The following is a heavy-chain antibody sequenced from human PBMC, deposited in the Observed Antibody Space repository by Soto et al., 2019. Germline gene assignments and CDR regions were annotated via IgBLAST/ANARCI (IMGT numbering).Heavy chain of an antibody. CDR1: GFTFRSYD. CDR3: ATEIEATGNWYFYL. V-gene: IGHV3-13*05. Sequence: GGSLRLSCAASGFTFRSYDMQWVRQISGKGLEWVSAISVAGNPHYSDSAQGLFAISRENAKNSLYHQMNSLRVGHTAVYYWATEIEATGNWYFYLWGRGTLVTVSS. CDR2: ISVAGNP. J-gene: IGHJ2*01. D-gene: IGHD1-1*01.